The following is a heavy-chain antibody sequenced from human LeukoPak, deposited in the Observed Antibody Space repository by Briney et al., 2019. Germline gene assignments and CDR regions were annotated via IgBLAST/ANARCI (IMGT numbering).Heavy chain of an antibody. CDR2: ISYDGTNK. Sequence: GGSLRLACAASGFAFSSYGIHWVRQVPGKGLEWVSFISYDGTNKYYTDSVKGRFTISRDNAKNTLYLQMNSLRAEDTAVYYCAKATGATVYNAFDIWGQGTMVTVSS. CDR1: GFAFSSYG. D-gene: IGHD1-26*01. V-gene: IGHV3-30*19. J-gene: IGHJ3*02. CDR3: AKATGATVYNAFDI.